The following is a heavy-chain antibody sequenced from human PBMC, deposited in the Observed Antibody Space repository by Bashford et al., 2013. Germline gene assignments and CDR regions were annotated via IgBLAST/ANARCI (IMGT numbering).Heavy chain of an antibody. Sequence: ASVKVSCKASGYTFTIYYIHWVRQAPGQGFEWMGIINPNGGSTSYAQKFQGRVTMTRDTSTSTVYMELSSLRSEDAAVYYCARASDYAPFDNWGQGTLVTVSS. J-gene: IGHJ4*02. CDR3: ARASDYAPFDN. D-gene: IGHD4-17*01. V-gene: IGHV1-46*03. CDR2: INPNGGST. CDR1: GYTFTIYY.